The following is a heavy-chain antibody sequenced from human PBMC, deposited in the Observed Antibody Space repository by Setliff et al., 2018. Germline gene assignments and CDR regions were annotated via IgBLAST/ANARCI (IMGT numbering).Heavy chain of an antibody. CDR3: ARDVFPYHYEGAFDI. CDR1: GYNFTSHY. D-gene: IGHD3-22*01. V-gene: IGHV1-46*01. J-gene: IGHJ3*02. CDR2: INPSSGRT. Sequence: GASVKVSCKASGYNFTSHYMHWVRQAPGLGLEWMGTINPSSGRTSYAQKFQGRVTMTRDTSTSTVYMDMSSLRSEDTAVYYCARDVFPYHYEGAFDIWGQGTMATVSS.